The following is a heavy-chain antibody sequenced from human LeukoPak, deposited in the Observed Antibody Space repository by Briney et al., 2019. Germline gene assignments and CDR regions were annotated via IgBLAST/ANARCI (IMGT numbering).Heavy chain of an antibody. V-gene: IGHV1-69*06. CDR2: IIPIFGTA. Sequence: GASVKVSCKASGGTFSSYAISWVRQAPGQGLEWMGGIIPIFGTANYAQKFQGRVTITADKSTSTVYMELSSLRSEDTAVYYCARWGANGSQERDAFDIWGQGTMVTVSS. J-gene: IGHJ3*02. CDR3: ARWGANGSQERDAFDI. CDR1: GGTFSSYA. D-gene: IGHD1-26*01.